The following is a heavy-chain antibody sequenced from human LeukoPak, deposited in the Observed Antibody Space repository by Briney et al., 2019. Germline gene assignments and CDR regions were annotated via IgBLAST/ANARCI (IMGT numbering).Heavy chain of an antibody. CDR3: ARVGYSYGPFDY. Sequence: SETLSLTCTVSGGSISSHYWSWIRQPPGKGLEWIGYIYYSGSTYYNPSLKSRVTISVDTSKNQFSLKLSSVTAADTAVYYCARVGYSYGPFDYWGQGTLVTVSS. CDR2: IYYSGST. D-gene: IGHD5-18*01. J-gene: IGHJ4*02. CDR1: GGSISSHY. V-gene: IGHV4-30-4*08.